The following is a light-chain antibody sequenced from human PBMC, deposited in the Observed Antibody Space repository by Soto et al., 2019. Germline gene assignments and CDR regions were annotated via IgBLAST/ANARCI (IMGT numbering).Light chain of an antibody. CDR3: QQYNTYSWT. CDR1: QSIKSW. CDR2: EAS. J-gene: IGKJ1*01. Sequence: DIQMSQSTSTLSASVGDTVTITCRASQSIKSWLAWYQQKPGKAPKLLIYEASSLESGVPSRFGGSGSGTEFTLTISSLQPDDFATYYCQQYNTYSWTFGQGTKVDIK. V-gene: IGKV1-5*03.